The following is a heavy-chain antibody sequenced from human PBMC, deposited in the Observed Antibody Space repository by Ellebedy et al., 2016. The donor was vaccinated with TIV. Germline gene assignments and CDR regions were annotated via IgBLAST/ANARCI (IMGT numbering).Heavy chain of an antibody. CDR2: VSGSGGSI. D-gene: IGHD1/OR15-1a*01. CDR1: GFTFRSHT. J-gene: IGHJ4*02. CDR3: AKDGANTVDPGFSDF. V-gene: IGHV3-23*01. Sequence: GESLKISCIASGFTFRSHTMSWVRQAPGKGLEWVSAVSGSGGSINHADSVKGRFTISRDNSKNTLSLQMNSLRMEDTAVYYCAKDGANTVDPGFSDFWGQGTLVTVSS.